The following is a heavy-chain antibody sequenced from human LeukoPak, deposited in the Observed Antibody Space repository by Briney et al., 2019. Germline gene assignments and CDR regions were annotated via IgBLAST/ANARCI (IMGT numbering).Heavy chain of an antibody. J-gene: IGHJ6*03. CDR3: AKDISLGDCSGTSCYAYMDV. D-gene: IGHD2-2*01. CDR1: GYTFTSYG. CDR2: ISAYNGNT. V-gene: IGHV1-18*01. Sequence: RASVKVSCKASGYTFTSYGISWVRQAPGQGLEWMGWISAYNGNTNYAQKLQGRVTMTTDTSTSTAYMELRSLRTEDTALYYCAKDISLGDCSGTSCYAYMDVWGKGTTVTVSS.